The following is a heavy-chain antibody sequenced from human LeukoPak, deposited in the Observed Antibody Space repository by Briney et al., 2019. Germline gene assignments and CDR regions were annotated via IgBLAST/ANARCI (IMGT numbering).Heavy chain of an antibody. CDR3: ARGGYYGSGSYLRDYYYYYMDV. CDR1: GVSISSSYSY. D-gene: IGHD3-10*01. CDR2: IYYTGST. J-gene: IGHJ6*03. Sequence: SETLSLTCTVSGVSISSSYSYWGWIRQPPGMGLEWIGSIYYTGSTYYNASLKSQVSISIDTSKNQFSLKLSSVTAADTAVYYCARGGYYGSGSYLRDYYYYYMDVWGKGTTVTVSS. V-gene: IGHV4-39*01.